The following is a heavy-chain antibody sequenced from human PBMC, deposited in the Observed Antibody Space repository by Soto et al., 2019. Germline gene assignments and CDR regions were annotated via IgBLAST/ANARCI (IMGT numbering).Heavy chain of an antibody. Sequence: EVQLVESGGGLVQPGGSLRLSCAASGFTFSSYDMNWVRQAPGKGLEWVSYISSSSSTIYYADSVKGRFTISRDNAKNSLYLQMNSLRDEDTAVYYCARGADYDSSGSRLNWFDPWGQGTLVTVSS. CDR1: GFTFSSYD. V-gene: IGHV3-48*02. CDR2: ISSSSSTI. CDR3: ARGADYDSSGSRLNWFDP. J-gene: IGHJ5*02. D-gene: IGHD3-22*01.